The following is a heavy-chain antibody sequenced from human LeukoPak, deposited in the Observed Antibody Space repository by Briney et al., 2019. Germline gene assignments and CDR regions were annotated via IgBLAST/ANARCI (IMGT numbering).Heavy chain of an antibody. D-gene: IGHD3-22*01. CDR1: GGSISSGGYS. CDR3: ARVKGSGYYETRPPDAFDI. J-gene: IGHJ3*02. Sequence: PSQTLSLTCAVSGGSISSGGYSWSWIRQPPGKGLEWIGYIYHSGSTYYNPSLKSRVTISVDRSKNQFSLKLSSVTAADTAVYYCARVKGSGYYETRPPDAFDIWGQGTMVIVSS. CDR2: IYHSGST. V-gene: IGHV4-30-2*01.